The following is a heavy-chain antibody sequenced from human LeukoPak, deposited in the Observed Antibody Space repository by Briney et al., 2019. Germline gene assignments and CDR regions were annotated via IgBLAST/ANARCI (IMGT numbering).Heavy chain of an antibody. Sequence: GGSLRLSCAAAASGFTFGRNAMHWVRQAPGKGLEWVAVISYDGSNKYYADSVKGRFTVSRDNSKNTLYLQMNSLRTEDTAVYYCARDAMLRGVISGFDYWGQGTLVTVSS. V-gene: IGHV3-30*04. CDR1: GFTFGRNA. D-gene: IGHD3-10*01. CDR2: ISYDGSNK. CDR3: ARDAMLRGVISGFDY. J-gene: IGHJ4*02.